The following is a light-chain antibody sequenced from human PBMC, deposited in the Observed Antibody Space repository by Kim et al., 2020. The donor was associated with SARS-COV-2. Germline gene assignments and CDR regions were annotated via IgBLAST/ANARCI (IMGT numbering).Light chain of an antibody. CDR2: AAS. Sequence: SSGGDRVHITCRASQSISRYFQWYHQKPGKAPELLISAASILQRGVPSRLSGSASGTDFTLTISSLQPEDFGTYYCQQSYSFPWTFGQGTKVDIK. V-gene: IGKV1-39*01. CDR3: QQSYSFPWT. CDR1: QSISRY. J-gene: IGKJ1*01.